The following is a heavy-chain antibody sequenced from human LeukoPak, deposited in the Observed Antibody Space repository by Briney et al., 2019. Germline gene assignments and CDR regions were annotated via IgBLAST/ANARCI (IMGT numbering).Heavy chain of an antibody. V-gene: IGHV1-18*01. D-gene: IGHD3-16*02. CDR3: ARAGGVMVLDWYFDY. Sequence: ASVKVSCKASGYTFSSYGISWVRQAPGQGLEWMGWISVYNGNTNYAQKVQGRVTMTTDTSTSTVYMELRSLRSDDTAVYYCARAGGVMVLDWYFDYWGQGTLVTVSS. J-gene: IGHJ4*02. CDR1: GYTFSSYG. CDR2: ISVYNGNT.